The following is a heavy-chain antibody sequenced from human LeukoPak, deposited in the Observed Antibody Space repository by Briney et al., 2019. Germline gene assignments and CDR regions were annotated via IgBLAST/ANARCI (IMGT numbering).Heavy chain of an antibody. D-gene: IGHD4-17*01. V-gene: IGHV3-48*03. CDR1: GFTFSSYE. Sequence: GGSLRLSCAASGFTFSSYEMNWVRQAPGKGLEWVSYISSSGSTIYYADSVKGRFTISRDNSKNTLYLQMNSLRAEDTAVYYCARDLGMTTVTTLGLAVDYWGQGTLVTVSS. CDR2: ISSSGSTI. CDR3: ARDLGMTTVTTLGLAVDY. J-gene: IGHJ4*02.